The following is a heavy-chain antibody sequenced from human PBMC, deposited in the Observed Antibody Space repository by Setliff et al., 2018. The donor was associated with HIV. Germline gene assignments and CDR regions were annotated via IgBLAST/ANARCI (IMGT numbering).Heavy chain of an antibody. J-gene: IGHJ5*02. V-gene: IGHV1-2*02. CDR2: INPNSGAT. D-gene: IGHD1-26*01. CDR3: AVASIVSTARWNH. CDR1: GYSFSGYY. Sequence: ASVKVSCKASGYSFSGYYLHWVRRAPGQGLEWMGWINPNSGATNHAQNFQGRVTMTRDTSISTAYMDLSSLTSDDTAVYHCAVASIVSTARWNHWGRGTLVTVSS.